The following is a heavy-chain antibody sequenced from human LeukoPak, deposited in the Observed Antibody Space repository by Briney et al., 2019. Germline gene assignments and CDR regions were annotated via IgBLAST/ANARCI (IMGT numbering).Heavy chain of an antibody. CDR3: ARVDSSGYLFDY. CDR1: GGSISSSSYY. CDR2: IYYSGST. Sequence: SETLSLTCTVSGGSISSSSYYWGWIRQPPGKGLEWIGSIYYSGSTYYNPSLKSRVTISVDTSKNQSSLKLSSVTAADTAVYYCARVDSSGYLFDYWGQGTLVTVSS. D-gene: IGHD3-22*01. V-gene: IGHV4-39*07. J-gene: IGHJ4*02.